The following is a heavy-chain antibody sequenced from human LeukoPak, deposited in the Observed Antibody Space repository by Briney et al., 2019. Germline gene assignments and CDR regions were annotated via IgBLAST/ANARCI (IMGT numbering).Heavy chain of an antibody. J-gene: IGHJ4*02. CDR2: INPNSGGT. CDR3: ARTDTAMVRIFDY. Sequence: GASVKVSCKASGYTFTGYYMHWVRQAPGQGLEWMGWINPNSGGTNYAQKFQGRVTMTRGTSISTAYMELSRLRSDDTAVYYCARTDTAMVRIFDYWGQGTLVTVSS. V-gene: IGHV1-2*02. CDR1: GYTFTGYY. D-gene: IGHD5-18*01.